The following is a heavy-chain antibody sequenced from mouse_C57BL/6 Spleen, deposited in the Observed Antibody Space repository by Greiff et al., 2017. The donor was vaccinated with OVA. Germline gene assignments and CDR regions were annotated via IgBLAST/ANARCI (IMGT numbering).Heavy chain of an antibody. J-gene: IGHJ3*01. CDR3: TRVVTTDGTAY. D-gene: IGHD2-2*01. CDR1: GFTFSSYA. CDR2: ISSGGDYI. V-gene: IGHV5-9-1*02. Sequence: EVQRVESGEGLVKPGGSLKLSCAASGFTFSSYAMSWVRQTPEKRLEWVAYISSGGDYIYYADTVKGRFTISRDNARNTLYLQMSSLKSEDTAMYYCTRVVTTDGTAYWGQGTLVTVSA.